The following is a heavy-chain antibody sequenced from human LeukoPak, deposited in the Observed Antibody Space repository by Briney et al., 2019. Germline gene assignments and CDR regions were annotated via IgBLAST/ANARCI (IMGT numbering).Heavy chain of an antibody. CDR3: ARHSSSAWYYYFDY. Sequence: SETLSLTCTVSGGSIISSDYHWGWVRQPPGKGLEWIGGAYYSGTTYYNPSLKSRVTISVDTSKSQFSLKLSSVTAADTAVYYCARHSSSAWYYYFDYWGQGTLVTVSS. CDR2: AYYSGTT. CDR1: GGSIISSDYH. D-gene: IGHD6-19*01. J-gene: IGHJ4*02. V-gene: IGHV4-39*01.